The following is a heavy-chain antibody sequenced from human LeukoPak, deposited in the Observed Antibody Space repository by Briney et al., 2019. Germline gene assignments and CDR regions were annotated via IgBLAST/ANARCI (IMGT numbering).Heavy chain of an antibody. V-gene: IGHV3-30*18. CDR1: GFTFSSYG. Sequence: GRSLRLSCAASGFTFSSYGMHWVRQAPGKGPEWVAVISYDGSNKYYADSVKGRFTISRDNSKNTLYLQMSSLRAEDTAVYYCAKLSGSYTGPFDYWGQGTLVTVSS. J-gene: IGHJ4*02. D-gene: IGHD1-26*01. CDR3: AKLSGSYTGPFDY. CDR2: ISYDGSNK.